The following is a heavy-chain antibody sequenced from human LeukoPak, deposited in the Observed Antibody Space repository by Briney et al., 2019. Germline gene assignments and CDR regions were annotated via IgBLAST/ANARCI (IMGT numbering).Heavy chain of an antibody. Sequence: GGSLRLSCAASGFTFSSYGMHWVRQAPGKGLEWVAVIWYDGSNKYYADSVKGRFTISRDNSKNTLYLQMNSLRAEDTAVYYCANQGFYSSSWFFDYWGQGALVTVSS. J-gene: IGHJ4*02. CDR2: IWYDGSNK. CDR3: ANQGFYSSSWFFDY. D-gene: IGHD6-13*01. V-gene: IGHV3-33*06. CDR1: GFTFSSYG.